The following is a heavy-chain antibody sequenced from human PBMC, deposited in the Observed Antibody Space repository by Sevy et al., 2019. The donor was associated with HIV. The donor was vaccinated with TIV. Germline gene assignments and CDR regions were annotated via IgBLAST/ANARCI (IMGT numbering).Heavy chain of an antibody. CDR1: GGTFSSYA. D-gene: IGHD3-3*01. J-gene: IGHJ5*02. CDR2: IIPIFGTA. CDR3: AGGKEGDFWSGYVSINWFDP. V-gene: IGHV1-69*13. Sequence: ASVKVSCKASGGTFSSYAISWVRQAPGQGLEWMGGIIPIFGTANYAQKFQGRVTITGDESTSTAYMELSSLRSEDTAVYYCAGGKEGDFWSGYVSINWFDPWGQGTLVTVSS.